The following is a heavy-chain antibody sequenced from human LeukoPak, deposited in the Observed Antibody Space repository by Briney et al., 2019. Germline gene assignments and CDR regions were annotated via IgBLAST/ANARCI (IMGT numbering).Heavy chain of an antibody. CDR2: IYPKSGGK. CDR1: GYTFTGYY. Sequence: GASVNVSRKASGYTFTGYYMHWVRQAPGQGLAWMGCIYPKSGGKNYVHKFHGRLTMTRDTSTSTASMELNRLRSSDTAVYYCARGGINTWIYLADYWGQGTLVTVSS. CDR3: ARGGINTWIYLADY. J-gene: IGHJ4*02. D-gene: IGHD1-7*01. V-gene: IGHV1-2*02.